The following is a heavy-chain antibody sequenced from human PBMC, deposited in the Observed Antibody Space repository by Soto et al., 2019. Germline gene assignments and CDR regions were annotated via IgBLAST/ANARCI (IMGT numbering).Heavy chain of an antibody. Sequence: QLQLQESGPGLVKPSETLSLTCTVSGGSISSSSYYWGWIRQPPGKGLEWIGSIYYSGSTYYNPSLKSRVTISVDTSKNQFSLKLSSVTAADTAVYYCAGNKKDYYYGMDVWGQGTTVTVSS. CDR1: GGSISSSSYY. CDR3: AGNKKDYYYGMDV. CDR2: IYYSGST. J-gene: IGHJ6*02. V-gene: IGHV4-39*01.